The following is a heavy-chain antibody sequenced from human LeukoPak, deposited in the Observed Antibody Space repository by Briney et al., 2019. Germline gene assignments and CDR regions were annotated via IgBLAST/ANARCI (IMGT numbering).Heavy chain of an antibody. CDR1: GFTFSNSA. V-gene: IGHV3-23*01. CDR3: AKGIYSSGWSYFDY. D-gene: IGHD6-19*01. CDR2: LSGSGITT. Sequence: GGSLRLSCAASGFTFSNSAMSWVRQAPGKGLEWVSTLSGSGITTYYADSVKGRFTISRDNSKNTLYLQMNSLRAEDTAVYYCAKGIYSSGWSYFDYWGHRTLVTVSS. J-gene: IGHJ4*01.